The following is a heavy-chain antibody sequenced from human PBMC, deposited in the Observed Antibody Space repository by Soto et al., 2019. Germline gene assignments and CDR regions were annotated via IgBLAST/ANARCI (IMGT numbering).Heavy chain of an antibody. CDR3: AKESSDYLLWLRFPLLGYFDY. V-gene: IGHV3-23*01. CDR2: ISGSGGST. CDR1: GFTFSSYA. Sequence: EVQLLESGGGLVQPGGSLRLSCAASGFTFSSYAMSWVRQAPGKGLEWVSAISGSGGSTYYADSVKGRFTISRDNSKNTLYLQMNSLRAEDTAVYYCAKESSDYLLWLRFPLLGYFDYWGRGTLVTVSS. J-gene: IGHJ4*02. D-gene: IGHD5-12*01.